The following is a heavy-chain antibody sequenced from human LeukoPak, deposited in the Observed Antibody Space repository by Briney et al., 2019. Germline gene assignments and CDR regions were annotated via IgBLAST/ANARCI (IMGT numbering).Heavy chain of an antibody. CDR1: GGSFSGYY. CDR3: ANGGSYYDFWSGYRYFDY. D-gene: IGHD3-3*01. J-gene: IGHJ4*02. Sequence: PSETLSLTCAVYGGSFSGYYWSWIRQPPGKGLEWIGEINHSGSTNYNPSLKSRVTISVDTSKNQFSLKLSSVTAADTAVYYCANGGSYYDFWSGYRYFDYWGQGILVTVSS. V-gene: IGHV4-34*01. CDR2: INHSGST.